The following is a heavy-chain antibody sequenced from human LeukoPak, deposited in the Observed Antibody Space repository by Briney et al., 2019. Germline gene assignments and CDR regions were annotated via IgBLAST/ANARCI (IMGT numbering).Heavy chain of an antibody. CDR1: GGSFSGYY. CDR3: ARETGRYFDWLPIDY. CDR2: INHSGST. D-gene: IGHD3-9*01. V-gene: IGHV4-34*01. J-gene: IGHJ4*02. Sequence: MTSETLSLTCAVYGGSFSGYYWSWIRQPPGKGLEWIGEINHSGSTNYNPSLKSLVTISVDTSKNQFSLKLSSVTAADTAVYYCARETGRYFDWLPIDYWGQGTLVTVSS.